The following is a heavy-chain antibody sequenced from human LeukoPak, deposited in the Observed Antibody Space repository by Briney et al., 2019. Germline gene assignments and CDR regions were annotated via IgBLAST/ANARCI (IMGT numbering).Heavy chain of an antibody. CDR3: ARHDYGNNWFDP. CDR1: GGSISSRSNY. CDR2: IYYSGST. Sequence: PSETLSLTCTVPGGSISSRSNYWGWIRQPPGTGLEWIGSIYYSGSTYYNPSLKSRVTISVDTSKNQFSLKLSSVTVADTSMYYCARHDYGNNWFDPWGQGTLVTVSS. J-gene: IGHJ5*02. V-gene: IGHV4-39*01. D-gene: IGHD4-17*01.